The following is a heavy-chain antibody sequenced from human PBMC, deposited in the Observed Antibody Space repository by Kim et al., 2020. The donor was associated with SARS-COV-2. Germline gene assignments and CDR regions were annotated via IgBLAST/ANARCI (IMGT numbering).Heavy chain of an antibody. CDR1: GGSISSSNW. J-gene: IGHJ4*02. CDR2: IYHSGST. CDR3: ARDVNYYGSGSYYKSDY. Sequence: SETLSLTCAVSGGSISSSNWWSWVRQAPGKGLEWIGEIYHSGSTNYNPSLKSRVTISVDKSKNQFSLKLSSVTAADTAVYYCARDVNYYGSGSYYKSDYWGQGTLVTVSS. D-gene: IGHD3-10*01. V-gene: IGHV4-4*02.